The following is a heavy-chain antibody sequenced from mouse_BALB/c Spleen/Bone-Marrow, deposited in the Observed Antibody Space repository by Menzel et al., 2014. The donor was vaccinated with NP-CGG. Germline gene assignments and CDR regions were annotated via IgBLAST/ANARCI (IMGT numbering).Heavy chain of an antibody. Sequence: VQLQQSGTVLARPGASVKMSCKASGYSFTSYWMHWVKQRPGQGLEWIGAIYPGNSGTSYNQKFKGKAKLTAVTSASTAYMELSSLTNEDSAVYYCTRRWLLHGFYAVDYWGQGTSVTVSS. J-gene: IGHJ4*01. CDR3: TRRWLLHGFYAVDY. CDR2: IYPGNSGT. D-gene: IGHD2-3*01. V-gene: IGHV1-5*01. CDR1: GYSFTSYW.